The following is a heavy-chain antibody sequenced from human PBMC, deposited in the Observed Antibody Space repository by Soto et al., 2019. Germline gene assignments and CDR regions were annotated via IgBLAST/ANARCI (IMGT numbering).Heavy chain of an antibody. J-gene: IGHJ3*02. D-gene: IGHD3-16*01. V-gene: IGHV3-23*01. CDR2: IGGSGSAT. CDR1: GFTFSNYA. CDR3: AKRGRYDGDFSAFDI. Sequence: GGSLRLSCAASGFTFSNYAMSWVRQAPGKGLEWVSGIGGSGSATFYGDSVKGQFTISRDNSKNTMYLQMNSLRAEDTGVYYCAKRGRYDGDFSAFDIWGQGTMLTVSS.